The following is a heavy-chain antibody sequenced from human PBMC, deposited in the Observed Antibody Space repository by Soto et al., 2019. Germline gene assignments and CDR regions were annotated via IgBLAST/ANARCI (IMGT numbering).Heavy chain of an antibody. V-gene: IGHV3-74*01. CDR1: GFTFSYYW. CDR2: IHSDGSST. D-gene: IGHD1-26*01. Sequence: DVQLVESGGGSVQPGGSLSLSCAATGFTFSYYWMHWVRQAPGKGLVWVSRIHSDGSSTTDADSVKGRFTISRDNAKNTLSLQMNSLRAEDTAVYYCARGQWGAFDLWGQGTMFTVAS. CDR3: ARGQWGAFDL. J-gene: IGHJ3*01.